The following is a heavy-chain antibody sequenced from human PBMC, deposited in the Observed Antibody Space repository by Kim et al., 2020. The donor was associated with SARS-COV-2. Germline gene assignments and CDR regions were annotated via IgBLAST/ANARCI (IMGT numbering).Heavy chain of an antibody. CDR1: GFTFSSYG. CDR3: ARDRGSGWYGYFDY. D-gene: IGHD6-19*01. J-gene: IGHJ4*02. CDR2: IWYDGSNK. V-gene: IGHV3-33*01. Sequence: GGSLRLSCAASGFTFSSYGMHWARQAPGKGLEWVAVIWYDGSNKFYADSVKGRFTISRDNSKNSLYLQMNSLRAEDTAVYYCARDRGSGWYGYFDYWGQGTLVTVSS.